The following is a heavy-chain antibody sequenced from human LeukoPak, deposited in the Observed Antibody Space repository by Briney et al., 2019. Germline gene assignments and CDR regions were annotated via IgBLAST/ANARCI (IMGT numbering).Heavy chain of an antibody. V-gene: IGHV3-23*01. CDR1: EFTFNNYA. J-gene: IGHJ4*02. D-gene: IGHD2-15*01. CDR3: AKYATLYDYVDY. CDR2: ISGSGGST. Sequence: PGGSLRLSCAASEFTFNNYAMNWVRQAPGKGLEWVSVISGSGGSTYYADSVKGRFTISRDNSKNTLYLQMNSLRAEDTAVYYCAKYATLYDYVDYWGQGTLVTVSS.